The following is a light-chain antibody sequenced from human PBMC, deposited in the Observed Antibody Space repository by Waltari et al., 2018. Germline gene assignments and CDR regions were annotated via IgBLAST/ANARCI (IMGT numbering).Light chain of an antibody. CDR3: CSYNDGPYV. V-gene: IGLV2-23*02. CDR2: EVT. Sequence: QSALTQPASVSGSPGQSLTISCTGTSSDVGTYNLVSWYQQHPGKAPKLMIYEVTKRPSGVSSRFSASRSGNTASLTISGLQAEDEADYYCCSYNDGPYVFGTGTKVTVL. J-gene: IGLJ1*01. CDR1: SSDVGTYNL.